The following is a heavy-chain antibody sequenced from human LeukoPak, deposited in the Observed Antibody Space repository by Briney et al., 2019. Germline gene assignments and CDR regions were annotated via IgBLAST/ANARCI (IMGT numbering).Heavy chain of an antibody. V-gene: IGHV3-33*06. CDR2: IWYDGSNK. CDR1: GFTFSSYG. Sequence: GGSLRLSCAASGFTFSSYGMHWVRQAPGKGLEWVAVIWYDGSNKYYADSVKGRFTISRDNSKNTLYLQMNSLRAEDTAAYYCAKDFGYSSPIDYWGQGTLVTVSS. CDR3: AKDFGYSSPIDY. D-gene: IGHD6-13*01. J-gene: IGHJ4*02.